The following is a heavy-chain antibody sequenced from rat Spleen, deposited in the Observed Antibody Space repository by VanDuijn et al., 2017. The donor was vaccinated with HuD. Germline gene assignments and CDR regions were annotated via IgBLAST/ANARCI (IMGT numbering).Heavy chain of an antibody. Sequence: EVQLVESGGGLVQPGRSLKLSCAASGFTFSDYYMAWVRQAPTKGLEWVASISTGGGKTYYRDSVGGRFTISRDYAKNTLYLQMDSLRSEDTATYYCARLGYNPFDSWGQGVMVTVSS. J-gene: IGHJ2*01. CDR1: GFTFSDYY. CDR2: ISTGGGKT. D-gene: IGHD1-5*01. V-gene: IGHV5-25*01. CDR3: ARLGYNPFDS.